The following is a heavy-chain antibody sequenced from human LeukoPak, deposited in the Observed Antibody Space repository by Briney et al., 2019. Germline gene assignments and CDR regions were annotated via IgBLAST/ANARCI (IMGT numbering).Heavy chain of an antibody. CDR1: GFSFSRYA. Sequence: GGSLRLSCAASGFSFSRYAMNWVRQAPGKGLEWVSYINSGSSDILYADSVRGRFTISRDNAKNSLYLQMNSLRAEDTAVYYCARDQESQYGMDVWGQGTTVTVSS. V-gene: IGHV3-21*05. CDR3: ARDQESQYGMDV. J-gene: IGHJ6*02. CDR2: INSGSSDI.